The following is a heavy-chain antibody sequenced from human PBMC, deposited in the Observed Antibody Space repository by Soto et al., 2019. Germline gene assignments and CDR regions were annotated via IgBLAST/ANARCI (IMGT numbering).Heavy chain of an antibody. V-gene: IGHV1-46*01. D-gene: IGHD3-22*01. CDR2: INPSGGST. CDR3: ARSSSSPWGIWDYYASSGYYIL. Sequence: XSLKVSCTPSGYSAPSYYMHWVRQAPGQGLEWMGIINPSGGSTSYAQKFQGRVTMTRDTSTSTVYMELSSLRSEDTAVYYCARSSSSPWGIWDYYASSGYYILWGQGTLVTVSS. J-gene: IGHJ4*02. CDR1: GYSAPSYY.